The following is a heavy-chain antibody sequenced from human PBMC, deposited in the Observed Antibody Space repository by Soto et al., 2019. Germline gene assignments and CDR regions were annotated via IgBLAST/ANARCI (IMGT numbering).Heavy chain of an antibody. CDR2: ISSSSSYI. V-gene: IGHV3-21*01. Sequence: GKGLEWVSSISSSSSYIYYAASVKGRFTISRDNAKNSLYLQMNSLRAEDTAVYYCAGGRIREVTDYYYMGVSGKGTTVSVSS. J-gene: IGHJ6*03. D-gene: IGHD3-10*01. CDR3: AGGRIREVTDYYYMGV.